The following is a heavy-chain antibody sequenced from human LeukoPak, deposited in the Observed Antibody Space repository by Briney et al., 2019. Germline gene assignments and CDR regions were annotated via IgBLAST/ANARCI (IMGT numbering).Heavy chain of an antibody. D-gene: IGHD6-6*01. CDR3: AKDREYSSSYYFDY. V-gene: IGHV3-30*02. CDR2: IRYDGSNK. CDR1: GFTFSSYS. Sequence: GGSLRLSCAASGFTFSSYSMNWVRQAPGKGLEWVAFIRYDGSNKYYADSVKGRFTISRDNSKNTLYLQMNSLRAEDTAVYYCAKDREYSSSYYFDYWGQGTLVTVSS. J-gene: IGHJ4*02.